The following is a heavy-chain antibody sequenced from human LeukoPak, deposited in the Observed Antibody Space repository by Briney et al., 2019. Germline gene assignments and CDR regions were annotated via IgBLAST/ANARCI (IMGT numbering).Heavy chain of an antibody. Sequence: GESLKISCKGSGYSLTSYWIGWVRQMPGKGVEWMGIIYPGDSDTRYSPSFQGQVTISADKSVSAAYLQWSSLKASDTAMYYCARRKGCSSTSCYGMDVWGQGTTVTVSS. CDR3: ARRKGCSSTSCYGMDV. J-gene: IGHJ6*02. CDR2: IYPGDSDT. D-gene: IGHD2-2*01. CDR1: GYSLTSYW. V-gene: IGHV5-51*01.